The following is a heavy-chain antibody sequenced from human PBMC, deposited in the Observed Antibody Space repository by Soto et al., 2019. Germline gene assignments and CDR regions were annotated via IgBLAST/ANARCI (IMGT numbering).Heavy chain of an antibody. D-gene: IGHD6-13*01. Sequence: GGSLRLSCAASGFTFSGSAMHRVRRASGKGLEWVGRIRSKANSYATAYAASVKGRFTISRDDSKNTAYLQMNSLKTEDTAVYYCTTVSTGYSSSWYVYWGQGTLVTVSS. J-gene: IGHJ4*02. V-gene: IGHV3-73*01. CDR2: IRSKANSYAT. CDR1: GFTFSGSA. CDR3: TTVSTGYSSSWYVY.